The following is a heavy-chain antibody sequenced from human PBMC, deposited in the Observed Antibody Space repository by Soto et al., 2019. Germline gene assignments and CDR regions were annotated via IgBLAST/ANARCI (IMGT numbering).Heavy chain of an antibody. CDR3: ARDRHGSGYGFDY. CDR2: IYHSGST. D-gene: IGHD3-22*01. Sequence: SETLSLTCAVSGGSISSGGYSWSWIRQPPGKGLEWIGYIYHSGSTYYNPSLKSRVTISVDRSKNQFSLKLNSVTAADTAVYYCARDRHGSGYGFDYWGQGTLVTVSS. J-gene: IGHJ4*02. CDR1: GGSISSGGYS. V-gene: IGHV4-30-2*01.